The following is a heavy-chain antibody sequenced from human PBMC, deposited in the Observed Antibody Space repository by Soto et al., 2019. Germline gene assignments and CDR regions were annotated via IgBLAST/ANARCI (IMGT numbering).Heavy chain of an antibody. J-gene: IGHJ4*02. CDR2: ISWNSGSI. Sequence: PGGSLRLSCAASGFTFDDYAMHWDRQAPGKGLEWVSGISWNSGSIGYADSVKGRFTISRDNAKNSLYLQMNSLRAEDTALYYCAKALDYYGSGSPDYWGQGTLVTVSS. D-gene: IGHD3-10*01. CDR1: GFTFDDYA. V-gene: IGHV3-9*01. CDR3: AKALDYYGSGSPDY.